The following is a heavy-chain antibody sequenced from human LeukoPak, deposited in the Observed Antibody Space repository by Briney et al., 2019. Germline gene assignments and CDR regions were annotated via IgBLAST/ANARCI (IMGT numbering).Heavy chain of an antibody. CDR2: ISSSGSTI. D-gene: IGHD3-10*01. CDR1: GFTFSSYE. J-gene: IGHJ4*02. CDR3: AREIRGFFDY. Sequence: GGSLRLSCAASGFTFSSYEMNWVRQAPGKGLKWVSYISSSGSTIYYADSVKGRFTISRDNAKNSLYLQMNSLRAEDTAVYYCAREIRGFFDYWGQGTLVTVSS. V-gene: IGHV3-48*03.